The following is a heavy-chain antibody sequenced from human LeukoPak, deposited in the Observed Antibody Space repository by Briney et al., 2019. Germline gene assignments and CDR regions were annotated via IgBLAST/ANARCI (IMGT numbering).Heavy chain of an antibody. CDR3: ARETTSLFDS. CDR1: GDSVSSKSAT. D-gene: IGHD2/OR15-2a*01. J-gene: IGHJ4*02. Sequence: SQTPSLTCAISGDSVSSKSATWNWIRQSPSGGLEWLGRTYYRSKWYNDYAVSVKSRITINPDRSKSQVSLQMNSVTPEDTAVYYCARETTSLFDSWGQGTLVTVSS. V-gene: IGHV6-1*01. CDR2: TYYRSKWYN.